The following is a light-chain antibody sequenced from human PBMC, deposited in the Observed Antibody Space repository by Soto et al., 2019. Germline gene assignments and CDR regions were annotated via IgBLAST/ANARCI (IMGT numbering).Light chain of an antibody. CDR2: GAS. CDR3: QQYGSSPRT. J-gene: IGKJ1*01. Sequence: EIVLTQSPGTLSLSPGERATLSCRASQSVSNNFLAWYQQKPGQAPRLLIYGASSTATGIPDRFSGSGSGTDFTLTISRLESEDSAVYYCQQYGSSPRTFGQGTKVEIK. CDR1: QSVSNNF. V-gene: IGKV3-20*01.